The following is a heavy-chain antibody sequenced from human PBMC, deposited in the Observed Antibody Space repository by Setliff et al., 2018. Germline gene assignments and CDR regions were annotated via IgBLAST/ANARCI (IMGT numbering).Heavy chain of an antibody. CDR3: ARVALVVVIRNAFDI. D-gene: IGHD2-21*01. Sequence: SETLSLTCAVYGGSFSGYYWTWIRQPPGKGLEWIGYIYYSGSTYYNPSLKSRVTISVDTSKNQFSLKLSSVTAADTAVYYCARVALVVVIRNAFDIWGQGTMVTVSS. V-gene: IGHV4-34*09. CDR2: IYYSGST. J-gene: IGHJ3*02. CDR1: GGSFSGYY.